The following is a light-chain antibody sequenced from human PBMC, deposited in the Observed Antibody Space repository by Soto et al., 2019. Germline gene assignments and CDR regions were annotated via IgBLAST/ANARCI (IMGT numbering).Light chain of an antibody. CDR3: QQRSNWTGT. V-gene: IGKV3-11*01. CDR2: DAS. J-gene: IGKJ1*01. CDR1: QSVSSY. Sequence: EIVLTQSPATLPLSPGERATLSRRASQSVSSYLAWYQQKPGQAPRLLIYDASNRETGIPARFSGSGSGTDFTLTISSLEPEDFEVYYCQQRSNWTGTFGQGTKVDI.